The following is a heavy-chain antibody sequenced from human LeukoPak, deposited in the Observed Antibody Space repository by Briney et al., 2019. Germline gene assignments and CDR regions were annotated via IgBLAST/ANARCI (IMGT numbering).Heavy chain of an antibody. J-gene: IGHJ4*02. CDR2: TYYRSNWYN. D-gene: IGHD2-21*01. CDR1: GDSVSSNSAA. CDR3: ARGEWGLEPAAFGY. V-gene: IGHV6-1*01. Sequence: SQTLSLTCAISGDSVSSNSAAWNWIRQSPSRGLEWLGRTYYRSNWYNEYAVSVKSRITINPDTSKNQFSLQQNSVTPEGTAVYYCARGEWGLEPAAFGYWGQGTLVTVSS.